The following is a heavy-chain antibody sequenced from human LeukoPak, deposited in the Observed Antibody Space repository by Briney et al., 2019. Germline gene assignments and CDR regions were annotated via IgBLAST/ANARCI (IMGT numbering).Heavy chain of an antibody. CDR1: GFTFSSYW. V-gene: IGHV3-74*01. Sequence: PGGSLRLSCAASGFTFSSYWMHWVRQAPGKGLVWVSRINSDGSSTSYADSVKGRFPISRDNAENTLYLQMNSLRAGDTAVYYCARTYYYDSMTFGGQGTMVTVSS. CDR3: ARTYYYDSMTF. J-gene: IGHJ3*01. D-gene: IGHD3-22*01. CDR2: INSDGSST.